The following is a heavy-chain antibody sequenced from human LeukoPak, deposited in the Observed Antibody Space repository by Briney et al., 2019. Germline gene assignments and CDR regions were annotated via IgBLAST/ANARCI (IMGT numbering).Heavy chain of an antibody. J-gene: IGHJ4*02. Sequence: GGSLRLSCAASGFTFSSYWMSWVRQAPGKGLEWVANIKQDGSEKYYVDSVKGRFTISRDNAKNSLYLQMNSLRAEDTAVYYCAREWVLEWLLRSDLDYWGQGTLVTVSS. D-gene: IGHD3-3*01. CDR1: GFTFSSYW. V-gene: IGHV3-7*01. CDR3: AREWVLEWLLRSDLDY. CDR2: IKQDGSEK.